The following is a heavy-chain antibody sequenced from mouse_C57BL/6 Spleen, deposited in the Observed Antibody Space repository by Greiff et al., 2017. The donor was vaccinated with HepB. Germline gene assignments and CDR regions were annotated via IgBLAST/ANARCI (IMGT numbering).Heavy chain of an antibody. CDR2: IYPRSGNT. D-gene: IGHD1-1*01. CDR3: ARWSYGSSLLYAMDY. Sequence: VKLVESGAELARPGASVKLSCKASGYTFTSYGISWVKQRTGQGLEWIGEIYPRSGNTYYNEKFKGKATLTADKSSSTAYMELRSLTSEDSAVYFCARWSYGSSLLYAMDYWGQGTSVTVSS. CDR1: GYTFTSYG. J-gene: IGHJ4*01. V-gene: IGHV1-81*01.